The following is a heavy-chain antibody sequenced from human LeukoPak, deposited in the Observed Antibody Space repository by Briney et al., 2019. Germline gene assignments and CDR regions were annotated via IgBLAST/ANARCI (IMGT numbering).Heavy chain of an antibody. Sequence: PSETLSLTCTVSGGSISSSTYYWGWVRQPPGKGLEWIGSISYGGSTNYNPSLKSRVTISVDTSKNQFSLKLSSVTAADTAVYYCARGLRRFLAAAGTSFDYWGQGTLVTVSS. D-gene: IGHD6-13*01. J-gene: IGHJ4*02. CDR3: ARGLRRFLAAAGTSFDY. CDR1: GGSISSSTYY. CDR2: ISYGGST. V-gene: IGHV4-39*07.